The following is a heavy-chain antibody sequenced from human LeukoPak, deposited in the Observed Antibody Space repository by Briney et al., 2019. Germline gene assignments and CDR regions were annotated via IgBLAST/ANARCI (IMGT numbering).Heavy chain of an antibody. CDR3: ARVIRRFGEKSGCGYFDY. J-gene: IGHJ4*02. D-gene: IGHD3-10*01. CDR2: ISGSGGST. V-gene: IGHV3-23*01. Sequence: GGSLRLSCAASGFTFSSYGMSWVRQTPGKGLEWVSGISGSGGSTYYADSVKGRFTISRDNAKNSLYLQMNSLRAEDTAVYYCARVIRRFGEKSGCGYFDYWGQGTLVTVSS. CDR1: GFTFSSYG.